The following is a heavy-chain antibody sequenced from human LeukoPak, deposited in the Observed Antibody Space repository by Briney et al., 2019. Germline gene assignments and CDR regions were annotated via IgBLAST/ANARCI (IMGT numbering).Heavy chain of an antibody. V-gene: IGHV3-30*18. D-gene: IGHD1-26*01. CDR2: ISYDGSNK. CDR3: AKDATLDGSYDYFDY. Sequence: PGGSLRLSCAASGFTFSSNGMHWVRQAPGKGLEWVAVISYDGSNKYYADSVKGRFTISRDNSKDTLYLQMNSLRAEDTAVYYCAKDATLDGSYDYFDYWGQGTLVTVSS. CDR1: GFTFSSNG. J-gene: IGHJ4*02.